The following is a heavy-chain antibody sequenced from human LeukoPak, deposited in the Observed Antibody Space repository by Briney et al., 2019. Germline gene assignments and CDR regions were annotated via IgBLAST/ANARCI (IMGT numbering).Heavy chain of an antibody. CDR3: ARRGFGYSYGFVSYYFDY. CDR1: RYTFTSYY. J-gene: IGHJ4*02. CDR2: INPSGGST. Sequence: GASVNVSCKASRYTFTSYYMHWVRQAPGQGLEWMGIINPSGGSTSYAQKFQGRVTMTRDTSTSTVYMELSSLRSEDTAVYYCARRGFGYSYGFVSYYFDYWGQGTLVTVSS. D-gene: IGHD5-18*01. V-gene: IGHV1-46*01.